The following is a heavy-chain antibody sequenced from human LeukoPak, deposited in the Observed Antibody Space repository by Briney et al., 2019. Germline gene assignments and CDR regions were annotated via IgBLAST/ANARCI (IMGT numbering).Heavy chain of an antibody. CDR2: ISSSSSYI. D-gene: IGHD3-22*01. V-gene: IGHV3-21*01. CDR3: ARDHFYDSSGYYYGNTYYGMDV. Sequence: GGSLRLSCAASGFTFSSYRMNWVRQAPGKGLEWVSSISSSSSYIYYADSVKGRFTISRDNAKNSLYLQMNSLRAEDTAVYYCARDHFYDSSGYYYGNTYYGMDVWGQGTTVTVSS. J-gene: IGHJ6*02. CDR1: GFTFSSYR.